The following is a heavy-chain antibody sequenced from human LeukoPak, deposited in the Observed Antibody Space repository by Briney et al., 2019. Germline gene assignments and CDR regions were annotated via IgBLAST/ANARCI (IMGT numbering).Heavy chain of an antibody. CDR3: AKDLNYYYMDV. J-gene: IGHJ6*03. Sequence: PGGSLRLSCAASGFTFSNAWMSWVRQAPGKGLEWVAVIWYDGSNKYYADSVKGRFTISRDNSKNTLYLQMNSLRAEDTAVYYCAKDLNYYYMDVWGKGTTVTVSS. V-gene: IGHV3-33*06. CDR2: IWYDGSNK. CDR1: GFTFSNAW.